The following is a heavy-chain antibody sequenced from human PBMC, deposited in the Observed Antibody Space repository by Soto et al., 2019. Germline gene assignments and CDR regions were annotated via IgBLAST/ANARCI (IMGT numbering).Heavy chain of an antibody. CDR1: GYTLTELS. D-gene: IGHD2-15*01. CDR3: ATGGYCSGGSCYPHDAFDI. J-gene: IGHJ3*02. Sequence: QVQLVQSGAEVKKPGASVKVSCKVSGYTLTELSMHWVRQAPGKGLEWMGGFDPEDGETIYAQKLQGRVTMTEDTSTDTAYMELSSLRSEDTAGYYCATGGYCSGGSCYPHDAFDIWGQGTMVTVSS. CDR2: FDPEDGET. V-gene: IGHV1-24*01.